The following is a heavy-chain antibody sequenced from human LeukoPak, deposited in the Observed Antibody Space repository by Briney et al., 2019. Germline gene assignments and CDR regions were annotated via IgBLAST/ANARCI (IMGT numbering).Heavy chain of an antibody. Sequence: ASVKVSCKASGYTFTSYYMHWVRQAPGQGLEWMGIINPSGGSTSYAQKFQGRVTMTRDMSTSTVYMELSSLRSEDTAVYYCAREELYCGGDCSIDYWGQGTLVTVSS. CDR1: GYTFTSYY. CDR2: INPSGGST. D-gene: IGHD2-21*02. V-gene: IGHV1-46*01. J-gene: IGHJ4*02. CDR3: AREELYCGGDCSIDY.